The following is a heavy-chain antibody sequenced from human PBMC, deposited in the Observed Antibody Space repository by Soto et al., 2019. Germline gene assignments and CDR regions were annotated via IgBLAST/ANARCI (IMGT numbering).Heavy chain of an antibody. CDR2: ISSSSSYI. J-gene: IGHJ4*02. CDR1: GFTFSSYS. D-gene: IGHD6-19*01. CDR3: ARDHWPIAVAGRNYFDY. V-gene: IGHV3-21*01. Sequence: GGSLRLSCAASGFTFSSYSMNWVRQAPGKGLEWVSSISSSSSYIYYADSVKGRFTISRDNAKNSLYLQMNSLRAEDTAVYYCARDHWPIAVAGRNYFDYWGQGTLVTVSS.